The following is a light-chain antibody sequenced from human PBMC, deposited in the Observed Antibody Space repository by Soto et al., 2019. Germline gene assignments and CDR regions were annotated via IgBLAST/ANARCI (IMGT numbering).Light chain of an antibody. CDR3: QQYDEWPVT. J-gene: IGKJ4*01. V-gene: IGKV3-15*01. Sequence: EIVMTQSPATLSVSPGERATLSCRASQSVSSNLAWYQHIPGQAPRLLISSASTGAAGFPARFSGSGSGTEFTLTINSLQSEDSAIYYCQQYDEWPVTFGGGTKVDIK. CDR2: SAS. CDR1: QSVSSN.